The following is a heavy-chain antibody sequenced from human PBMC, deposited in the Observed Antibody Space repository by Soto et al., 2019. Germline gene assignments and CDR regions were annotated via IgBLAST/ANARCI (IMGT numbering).Heavy chain of an antibody. V-gene: IGHV1-2*02. CDR3: ATSSDWSPLLDY. CDR2: INNGGGT. CDR1: EYTFSNYY. Sequence: SVKVSFKASEYTFSNYYLHWVRQAPGQRPEWMGWINNGGGTIYAQEFQGRLTMTRDTSITKAYMELSRLSSDDTGFYYCATSSDWSPLLDYWGQGTLVTVYS. D-gene: IGHD6-19*01. J-gene: IGHJ4*02.